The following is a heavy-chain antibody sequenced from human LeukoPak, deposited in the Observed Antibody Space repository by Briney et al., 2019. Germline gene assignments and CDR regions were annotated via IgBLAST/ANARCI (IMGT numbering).Heavy chain of an antibody. Sequence: PSETLSLTCTVSGGSISSGDYYWTWIRQHPGKDLEWIGYIYYSGSTHYNPSLKSRLTVSVDTSKNQFSLKLTSVTAADTAVYYCARVHLLSDFYFWSGSLTYFDNWGQGSLVTVFS. D-gene: IGHD3-3*01. CDR3: ARVHLLSDFYFWSGSLTYFDN. J-gene: IGHJ4*02. CDR1: GGSISSGDYY. CDR2: IYYSGST. V-gene: IGHV4-31*03.